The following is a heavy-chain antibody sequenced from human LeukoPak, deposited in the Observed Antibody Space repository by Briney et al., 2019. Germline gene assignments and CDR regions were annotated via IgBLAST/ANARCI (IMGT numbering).Heavy chain of an antibody. J-gene: IGHJ6*04. CDR1: GFTFSSYE. D-gene: IGHD5-12*01. V-gene: IGHV3-48*03. CDR3: ARAVVGYSGYEETYGHDYYYGMDV. CDR2: ISSSGSTI. Sequence: PGGSLRLSCAASGFTFSSYEMNWVRQAPGKGLEWVSYISSSGSTIYYADSVKGRFTTSRDNAKSSLYLQMNSLRAEDTTVYYCARAVVGYSGYEETYGHDYYYGMDVWGKGTTVTVSS.